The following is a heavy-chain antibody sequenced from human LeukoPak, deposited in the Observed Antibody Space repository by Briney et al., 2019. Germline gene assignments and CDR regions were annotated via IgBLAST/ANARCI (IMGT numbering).Heavy chain of an antibody. D-gene: IGHD3-22*01. Sequence: SETLSLTCTVSGGSISGYYWSWIRQPPGKGLEWIGEINHSGSTNYNPSLKSRVTISVDTSKNQFSLKLSSVTAADTAVYYCARHRGAYYYDSSGYYRGAFDIWGQGTMVTVSS. J-gene: IGHJ3*02. CDR3: ARHRGAYYYDSSGYYRGAFDI. V-gene: IGHV4-34*01. CDR1: GGSISGYY. CDR2: INHSGST.